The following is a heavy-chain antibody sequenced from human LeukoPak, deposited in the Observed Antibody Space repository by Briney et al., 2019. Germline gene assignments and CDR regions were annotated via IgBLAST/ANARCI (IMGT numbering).Heavy chain of an antibody. CDR3: ARAPPYRSSSYFAC. D-gene: IGHD6-13*01. J-gene: IGHJ4*02. CDR1: GDSISSYY. CDR2: IYYSGST. V-gene: IGHV4-59*08. Sequence: SETLSLTCTVSGDSISSYYWSWIRQPPGKGLEWIGYIYYSGSTNYNPSLKSRVTISVDTSKNQFSLKRSSVTAADTAVYYCARAPPYRSSSYFACWGQGTLVTVSS.